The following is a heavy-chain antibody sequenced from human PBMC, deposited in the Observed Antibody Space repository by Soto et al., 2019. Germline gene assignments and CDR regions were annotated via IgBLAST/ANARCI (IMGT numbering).Heavy chain of an antibody. J-gene: IGHJ6*02. CDR3: ARRDKYGGNSYYYYGMDV. Sequence: SVKVSCKASGGTFSSYAISWVRQAPGQGLEWMGGIIPIFGTANYAQKFQGRVTITADESTSTAYMELSSLRSEDTAVYYCARRDKYGGNSYYYYGMDVWGQGTTVPVSS. CDR2: IIPIFGTA. CDR1: GGTFSSYA. D-gene: IGHD2-15*01. V-gene: IGHV1-69*13.